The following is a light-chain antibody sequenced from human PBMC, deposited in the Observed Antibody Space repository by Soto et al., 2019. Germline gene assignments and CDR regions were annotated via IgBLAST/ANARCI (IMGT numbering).Light chain of an antibody. CDR2: RNN. V-gene: IGLV1-47*01. CDR1: SSDIGTNY. Sequence: QSVLTQPPSVSGTPGQWITISCSGSSSDIGTNYVYWYQQLPGAAPKLLIYRNNQRPSGVTDRFSGSKSGTSASLAISGLRSEDDAEYHCAGWDDSLSGFYVFGTGTKVTVL. J-gene: IGLJ1*01. CDR3: AGWDDSLSGFYV.